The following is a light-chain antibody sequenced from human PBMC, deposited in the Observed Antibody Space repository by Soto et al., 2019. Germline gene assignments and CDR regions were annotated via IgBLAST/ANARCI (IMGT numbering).Light chain of an antibody. CDR2: LGS. V-gene: IGKV2-28*01. CDR1: QSLLHSNGYNY. Sequence: DIVMTQSPLSLPVTPGEPASISCRSSQSLLHSNGYNYLDWYLQNPGQSPQLLIYLGSSRASGVPDRFSGSGSGTDFTLKISRVEAEDVGVNYCMQVLQTLFGGGTKVEIK. J-gene: IGKJ4*01. CDR3: MQVLQTL.